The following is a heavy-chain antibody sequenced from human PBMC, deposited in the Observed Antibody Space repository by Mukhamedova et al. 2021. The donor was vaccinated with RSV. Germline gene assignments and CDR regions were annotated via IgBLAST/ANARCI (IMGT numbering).Heavy chain of an antibody. Sequence: NPSLKSRVTISVDTSKNQFSLKLSSVTAADTAVYYCARGYYSSGSTFDYWGQGTLVTVSS. J-gene: IGHJ4*02. CDR3: ARGYYSSGSTFDY. V-gene: IGHV4-59*09. D-gene: IGHD3-22*01.